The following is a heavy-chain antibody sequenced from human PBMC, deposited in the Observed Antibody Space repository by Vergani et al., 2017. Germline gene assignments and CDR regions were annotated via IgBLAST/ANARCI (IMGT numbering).Heavy chain of an antibody. V-gene: IGHV1-69*18. D-gene: IGHD3-22*01. J-gene: IGHJ4*02. Sequence: QVQLLQSGAEVKKPGSSVKVSCKASGGTFSSYAISWVRQAPGQGLEWMGRIIPIFGTTNYAQKFQGRVTITANESTSTAYMGLSSLRSEDTAVYYCARENFEDSSGYLIGYWGQGTLVTVSS. CDR2: IIPIFGTT. CDR3: ARENFEDSSGYLIGY. CDR1: GGTFSSYA.